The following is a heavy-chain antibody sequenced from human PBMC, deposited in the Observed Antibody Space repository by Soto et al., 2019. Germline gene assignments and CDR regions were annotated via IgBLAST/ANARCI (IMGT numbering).Heavy chain of an antibody. CDR3: AKILQLGDYEYYYYGMDV. V-gene: IGHV3-30*18. D-gene: IGHD4-17*01. J-gene: IGHJ6*02. CDR2: ISYDGSNK. Sequence: QVQLVESGGGVVQPGRSLRLSCAASGFTFSSYGMHWVRQAPGKGLEWVAVISYDGSNKYYADSVKGRFTISRDNSKNTLYLQMNSLRAEDTAVYYCAKILQLGDYEYYYYGMDVWGQGTTVTVSS. CDR1: GFTFSSYG.